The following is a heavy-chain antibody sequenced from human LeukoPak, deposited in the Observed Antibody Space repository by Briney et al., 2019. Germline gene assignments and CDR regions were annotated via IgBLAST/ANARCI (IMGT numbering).Heavy chain of an antibody. V-gene: IGHV4-61*01. CDR1: GGSITTNSYY. Sequence: SQTLSLTCNVSGGSITTNSYYWNWIRQPPGREQEWIGYMSYSGSTDYNPSLKSRVTISVDTSKSQFSLQLSSVTAADTALYYCARLGGGRGRAFDIWGQGRMVSVSS. J-gene: IGHJ3*02. D-gene: IGHD2-15*01. CDR2: MSYSGST. CDR3: ARLGGGRGRAFDI.